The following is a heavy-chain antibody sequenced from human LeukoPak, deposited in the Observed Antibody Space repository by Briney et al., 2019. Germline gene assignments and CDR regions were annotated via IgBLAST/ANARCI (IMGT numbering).Heavy chain of an antibody. D-gene: IGHD6-13*01. Sequence: PSETLSLTCTVSGASISSYSWSWIRQPPGKGLEWIGYIYYSGSTDYNPSLNSRVTISVDTSKNQFSLKLSSVTAADTAVYYCARDRVAAAGMDVWGQGTTVTASS. CDR3: ARDRVAAAGMDV. CDR2: IYYSGST. CDR1: GASISSYS. J-gene: IGHJ6*02. V-gene: IGHV4-59*01.